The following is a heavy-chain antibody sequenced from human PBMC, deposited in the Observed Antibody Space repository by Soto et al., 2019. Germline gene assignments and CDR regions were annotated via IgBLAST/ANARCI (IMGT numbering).Heavy chain of an antibody. J-gene: IGHJ3*01. V-gene: IGHV3-11*01. CDR2: ISSSGSTI. CDR1: GFTFSDYY. CDR3: ARAYCSGGICYTGGAFDV. D-gene: IGHD2-8*02. Sequence: QVQLVESGGGLVKPGGSLRLSCAASGFTFSDYYMSWIRQAPGKGLEWVSYISSSGSTIYYADSVKGRFTISRDSSTNTVYLQMNSLRAEDTAVYYCARAYCSGGICYTGGAFDVWGQGTMVTVSS.